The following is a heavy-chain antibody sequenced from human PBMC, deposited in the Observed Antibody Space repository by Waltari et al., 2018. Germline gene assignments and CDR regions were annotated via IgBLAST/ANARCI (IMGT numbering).Heavy chain of an antibody. CDR3: ARDSGRFYVDY. V-gene: IGHV3-7*01. CDR2: INPKGSER. Sequence: EVQLVESGGGLVQPGGSLRLSCGASGFTFSSYWMTWVRQAPGEGLEWVANINPKGSERYYVDSVKGRFTSSRDNAKNSLYRQVNSLGAEDTAIYYCARDSGRFYVDYWGQGTLLTVSS. J-gene: IGHJ4*02. CDR1: GFTFSSYW. D-gene: IGHD1-26*01.